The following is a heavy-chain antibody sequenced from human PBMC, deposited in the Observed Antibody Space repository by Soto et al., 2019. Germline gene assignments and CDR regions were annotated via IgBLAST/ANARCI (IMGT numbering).Heavy chain of an antibody. V-gene: IGHV3-53*04. CDR2: IYSGGST. CDR3: ARDRIDCSGSYYLDY. J-gene: IGHJ4*02. Sequence: EVQLVESGGGLVQPGGSLRLSCAASGFTVSSNYMSWVRQAPGKGLEWVSVIYSGGSTYYADSVKGRFTISRHNSKNTLYLQMNSLRAEDTAVYYCARDRIDCSGSYYLDYWGQGTLVTVSS. D-gene: IGHD3-10*02. CDR1: GFTVSSNY.